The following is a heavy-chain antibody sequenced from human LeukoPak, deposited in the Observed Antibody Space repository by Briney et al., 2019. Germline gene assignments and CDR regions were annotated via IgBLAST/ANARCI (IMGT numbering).Heavy chain of an antibody. V-gene: IGHV4-39*06. CDR3: ARGRNWNFQAYFDY. D-gene: IGHD1-1*01. J-gene: IGHJ4*02. Sequence: SETLSLTCTVSGASIGSSLYFWGWFRQPPGTGLEWIGSIYYRRTTYYNPSLRRRGTISLDTSNNHFPLKLTSVTAADTAFYYCARGRNWNFQAYFDYWGLGSLVSVSS. CDR2: IYYRRTT. CDR1: GASIGSSLYF.